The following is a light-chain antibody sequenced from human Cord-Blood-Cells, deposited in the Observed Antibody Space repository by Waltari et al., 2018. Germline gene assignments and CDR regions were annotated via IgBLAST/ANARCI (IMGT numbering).Light chain of an antibody. J-gene: IGKJ1*01. CDR3: QKYYSYPWT. Sequence: AIRMTQSPSSFSASTGDRVTITCRASQGISSYLAWDQQKPGKAPKLLIYAASTLQSGVPSRFSGSGSGTDFTLTISCLQSEDFATYYCQKYYSYPWTFGQGTKVEIK. V-gene: IGKV1-8*01. CDR2: AAS. CDR1: QGISSY.